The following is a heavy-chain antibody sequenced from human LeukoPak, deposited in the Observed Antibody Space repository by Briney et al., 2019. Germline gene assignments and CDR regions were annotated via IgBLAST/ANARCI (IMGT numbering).Heavy chain of an antibody. J-gene: IGHJ6*02. CDR1: GGSISTYY. CDR2: IYTSGST. D-gene: IGHD3-22*01. CDR3: ARDRVDSSGYYYYYGMDV. Sequence: PSETLSLTCTVSGGSISTYYWSWIRQPAVKGLEWIGRIYTSGSTNYNPSLKSRVTMSLDTSKNQFSLKLSSVTAADTAVYYCARDRVDSSGYYYYYGMDVWGQGTTVTVSS. V-gene: IGHV4-4*07.